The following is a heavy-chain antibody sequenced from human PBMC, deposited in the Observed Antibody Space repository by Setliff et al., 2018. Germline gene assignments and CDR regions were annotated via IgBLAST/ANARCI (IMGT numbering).Heavy chain of an antibody. CDR1: GHLFSSYG. J-gene: IGHJ3*02. D-gene: IGHD2-2*01. Sequence: SVKVSCKAAGHLFSSYGISWVRQAPGKGLEWMGWISPYNGVTNYEKRFQGRVTMTTDTSASAAYMELRSLKSDDTAVYFCAISTLSLCLGDTCPNAFDIWGQGTLVTVSS. CDR3: AISTLSLCLGDTCPNAFDI. CDR2: ISPYNGVT. V-gene: IGHV1-18*01.